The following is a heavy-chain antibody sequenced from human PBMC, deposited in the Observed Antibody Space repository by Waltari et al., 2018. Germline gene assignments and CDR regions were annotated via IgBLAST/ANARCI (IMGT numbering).Heavy chain of an antibody. CDR2: IYSGGST. J-gene: IGHJ6*02. Sequence: EVQLVESGGGLIQPGGSLRLSCAASGFTVSSKYMSWVRQAPGKGLEWVSVIYSGGSTYYADSVKGRFTISRDNSKNTLYLQMNSLRAEDTAVYYCARGVRDYYYGMDVWGQGTTVTVSS. CDR1: GFTVSSKY. V-gene: IGHV3-53*01. CDR3: ARGVRDYYYGMDV.